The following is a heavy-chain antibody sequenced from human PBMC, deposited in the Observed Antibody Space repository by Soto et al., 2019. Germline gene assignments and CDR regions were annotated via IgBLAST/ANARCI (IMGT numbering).Heavy chain of an antibody. D-gene: IGHD2-2*01. CDR1: GFTFSSYA. CDR3: ARDNAFLGYCSSTSCSNYYGMDV. V-gene: IGHV3-30-3*01. J-gene: IGHJ6*02. Sequence: GGSLRLSCAASGFTFSSYAMHWVRQAPGKGLEWVAVISYDGSNKYYADSVKGRFTISRDNSKNTLYLQMNSLRAEDTAVYYCARDNAFLGYCSSTSCSNYYGMDVCGQGTTVTVSS. CDR2: ISYDGSNK.